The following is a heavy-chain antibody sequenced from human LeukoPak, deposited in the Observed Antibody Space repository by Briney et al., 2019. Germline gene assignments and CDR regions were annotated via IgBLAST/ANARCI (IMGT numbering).Heavy chain of an antibody. V-gene: IGHV3-13*01. CDR1: GFNLSYYD. D-gene: IGHD5-18*01. CDR2: IGAAGDT. Sequence: PGGSLRLSCAASGFNLSYYDMHWVRHTTGKGLECVSAIGAAGDTYYPGSVKGRFTISRENARNSLYLQMSSLRAEDTAVYYCARSPRGYSYGHIDYWGQGTLVTVSS. CDR3: ARSPRGYSYGHIDY. J-gene: IGHJ4*02.